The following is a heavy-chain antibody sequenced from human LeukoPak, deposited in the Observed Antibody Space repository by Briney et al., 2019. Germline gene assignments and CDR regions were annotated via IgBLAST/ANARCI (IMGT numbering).Heavy chain of an antibody. J-gene: IGHJ3*02. D-gene: IGHD2-2*01. V-gene: IGHV4-4*09. CDR2: IYTSGST. CDR1: GSISSYY. CDR3: ARQKCTSTSCLTKNAFDI. Sequence: SETLSLTCTVSGSISSYYLSWIRQPPGKGLEWIGYIYTSGSTNYNPSLKSRVTISVDTSKNQFSLDLSSVTAADTAVYYCARQKCTSTSCLTKNAFDIWGQGTMVTVSS.